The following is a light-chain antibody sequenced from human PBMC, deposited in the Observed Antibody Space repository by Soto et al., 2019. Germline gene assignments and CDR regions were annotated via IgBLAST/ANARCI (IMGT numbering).Light chain of an antibody. J-gene: IGKJ5*01. CDR1: QSVSSN. Sequence: EIVLTQSPGTLSLSPGERSTLSCRAVQSVSSNFAWYQQKPGQAPRLLVYWASTRATGIPARLSGSGSGTEFTRTISSLQSVDFAVYYCQQYNNWPPEITFGQGTRLEIK. CDR2: WAS. CDR3: QQYNNWPPEIT. V-gene: IGKV3-15*01.